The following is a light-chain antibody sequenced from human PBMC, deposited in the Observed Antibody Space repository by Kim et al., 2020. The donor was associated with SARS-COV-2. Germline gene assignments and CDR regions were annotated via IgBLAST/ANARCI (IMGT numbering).Light chain of an antibody. CDR1: QSVSSN. Sequence: GSPGERAPLSCRASQSVSSNLAWYQQKPGQAPRLLIYGASTGATGIPARFSGSGSGTEFTLTISSLQSEDLAVYYCQQYNNWPLTFGGGTKVEIK. V-gene: IGKV3-15*01. CDR2: GAS. CDR3: QQYNNWPLT. J-gene: IGKJ4*01.